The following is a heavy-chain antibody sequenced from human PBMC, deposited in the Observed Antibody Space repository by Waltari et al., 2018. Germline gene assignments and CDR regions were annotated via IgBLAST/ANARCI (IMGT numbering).Heavy chain of an antibody. Sequence: QVQLVESGGGVVQPGRSLRLSCAASGFTFSSYGMHWVRQAPGKGLEWVAVIWYDGSNKYYADSVKGRFTISRDNSKNTLYLQMNSLRAEDTAVYYCARVRTIFAKATPNPYGMDVWGQGTTVTVSS. J-gene: IGHJ6*02. D-gene: IGHD3-3*01. CDR1: GFTFSSYG. CDR2: IWYDGSNK. V-gene: IGHV3-33*01. CDR3: ARVRTIFAKATPNPYGMDV.